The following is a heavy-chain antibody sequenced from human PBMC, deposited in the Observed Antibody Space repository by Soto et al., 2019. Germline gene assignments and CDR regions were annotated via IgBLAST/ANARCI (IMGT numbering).Heavy chain of an antibody. CDR1: GGSLSGYY. D-gene: IGHD1-1*01. CDR2: IYHSGST. V-gene: IGHV4-34*01. CDR3: ARTRNLDV. J-gene: IGHJ6*02. Sequence: QVQLQQWGAGLLKPSETLSLTCAVYGGSLSGYYGNWIRQSPGKGLEWIGEIYHSGSTNYNPSLKSRVTISIDTSKNQFSLKLSSVTAADTAVYYCARTRNLDVWGQGTTVIVSS.